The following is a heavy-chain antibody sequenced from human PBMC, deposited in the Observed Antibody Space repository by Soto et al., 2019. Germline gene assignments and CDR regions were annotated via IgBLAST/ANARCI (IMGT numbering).Heavy chain of an antibody. J-gene: IGHJ3*02. CDR3: AREPMVRAAHGFDI. CDR1: GYTFTGHY. D-gene: IGHD3-10*01. CDR2: INPNSVGT. V-gene: IGHV1-2*02. Sequence: ASVRVSCKASGYTFTGHYMHWVRQAPGQGLEWMGWINPNSVGTNYAQKFQGRVTMTRDTSISTAYMELSRLRSDDTAVYYCAREPMVRAAHGFDIWGQGTMVTVSS.